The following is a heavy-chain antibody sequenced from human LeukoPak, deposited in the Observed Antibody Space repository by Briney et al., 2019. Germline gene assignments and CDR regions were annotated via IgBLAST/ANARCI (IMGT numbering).Heavy chain of an antibody. D-gene: IGHD2-8*02. J-gene: IGHJ6*04. V-gene: IGHV1-69*01. CDR1: GGTFSSYA. Sequence: SVKVSCKASGGTFSSYAISWVRQAPGQGLEWMGGIIPIFGTANHAQKFQGRVTITADESTSTAYTELSSLRSEDTAVYYCARDRRHWSGGMDVWGKGTTVTVSS. CDR3: ARDRRHWSGGMDV. CDR2: IIPIFGTA.